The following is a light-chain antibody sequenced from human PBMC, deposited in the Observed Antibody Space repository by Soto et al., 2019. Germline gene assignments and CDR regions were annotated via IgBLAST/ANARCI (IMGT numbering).Light chain of an antibody. J-gene: IGKJ5*01. CDR2: GAS. Sequence: EIVMTQSPATLSVSPGERATLSCRASLSVGSYLAWYQQKPGQAPRLLIYGASTRATGISARFSASGSGTEFTLTISSLQSEDFAVYYCQQYNNWPPITFGQGTRLEIK. CDR1: LSVGSY. CDR3: QQYNNWPPIT. V-gene: IGKV3-15*01.